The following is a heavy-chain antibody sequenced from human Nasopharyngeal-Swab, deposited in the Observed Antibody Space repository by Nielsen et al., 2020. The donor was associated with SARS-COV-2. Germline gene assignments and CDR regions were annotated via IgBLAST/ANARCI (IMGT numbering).Heavy chain of an antibody. CDR3: AKDLNIVVAGTGFDY. Sequence: GESLKISCEASGFTLSTYAMHWVRQAPGKGLEWVAVISYDGSIKKSADSVEGRFTISRDNSKNTLYLQMNSLRAEDTAVYFCAKDLNIVVAGTGFDYWGQGTRVTVSP. J-gene: IGHJ4*02. V-gene: IGHV3-30-3*01. D-gene: IGHD6-19*01. CDR1: GFTLSTYA. CDR2: ISYDGSIK.